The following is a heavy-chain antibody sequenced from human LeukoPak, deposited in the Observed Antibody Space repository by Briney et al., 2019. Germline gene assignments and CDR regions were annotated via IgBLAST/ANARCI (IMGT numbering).Heavy chain of an antibody. J-gene: IGHJ6*03. V-gene: IGHV1-8*01. D-gene: IGHD1-26*01. CDR2: MNPNSGNT. Sequence: GASVKVSCKASGYTFTSYDINWVRQATGQGLEWMGWMNPNSGNTGYAQKFQGRVTMARNRSIITAYMGLSSLRSEDTAVYYCARVPSRRNSRPRGNYYYMDVWGKGTTVTVSS. CDR1: GYTFTSYD. CDR3: ARVPSRRNSRPRGNYYYMDV.